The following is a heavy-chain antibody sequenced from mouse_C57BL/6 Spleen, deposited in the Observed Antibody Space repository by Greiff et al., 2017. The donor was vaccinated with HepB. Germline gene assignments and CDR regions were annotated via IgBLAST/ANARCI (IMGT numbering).Heavy chain of an antibody. D-gene: IGHD2-4*01. CDR3: ARQRDYGFAY. V-gene: IGHV3-6*01. CDR2: ISYDGSN. J-gene: IGHJ3*01. Sequence: VQLKESGPGLVKPSQSLSLTCSVTGYSITSGYYWNWIRQFPGNKLEWMGYISYDGSNNYNPSLKNRISITRDTSKNQFFLKLNSVTTEDTATYYCARQRDYGFAYWGQGTLVTVS. CDR1: GYSITSGYY.